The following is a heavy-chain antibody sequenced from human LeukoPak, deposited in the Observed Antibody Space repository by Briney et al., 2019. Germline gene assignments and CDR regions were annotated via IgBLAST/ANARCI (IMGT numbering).Heavy chain of an antibody. CDR3: ARDGGIVGATGRGRQMGDYFDY. CDR2: IYTTGTT. CDR1: GDFITSDTYS. J-gene: IGHJ4*02. V-gene: IGHV4-61*02. Sequence: SETLSLTCTLSGDFITSDTYSWSWIRQPAGMQLEWIGRIYTTGTTNYNPSLRSRVTMSIDTSKNQFSLKLNSVTAADTAVYYCARDGGIVGATGRGRQMGDYFDYWGQGTLVTVSS. D-gene: IGHD1-26*01.